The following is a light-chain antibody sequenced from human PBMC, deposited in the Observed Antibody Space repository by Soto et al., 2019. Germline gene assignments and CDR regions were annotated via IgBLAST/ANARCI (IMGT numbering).Light chain of an antibody. J-gene: IGKJ1*01. CDR2: AAS. CDR3: QQSYSTPPWT. V-gene: IGKV1-39*01. Sequence: DIQMPQSPSSLSASVGDRVTITCRASQSISSYLNWYQQKPGKAPKLLIYAASRLQSGVPSRFSGSGSGTDFTLTISSLQPEDFATYYCQQSYSTPPWTFGQGTKVEIK. CDR1: QSISSY.